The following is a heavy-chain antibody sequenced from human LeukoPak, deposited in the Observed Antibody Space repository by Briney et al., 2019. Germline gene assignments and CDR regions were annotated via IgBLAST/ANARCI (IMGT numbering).Heavy chain of an antibody. CDR1: GGSISSYY. CDR2: IYYSGST. J-gene: IGHJ6*03. D-gene: IGHD2-15*01. CDR3: ARFPGGAAYRHYYYMDV. V-gene: IGHV4-59*01. Sequence: PSETLSLTCAVSGGSISSYYWSWIRQPPGKGLEWIGYIYYSGSTNYNPSLRGRVTISMDTSKNQFSLSLTAVTAADAAVYYCARFPGGAAYRHYYYMDVWGKGTTVTVSS.